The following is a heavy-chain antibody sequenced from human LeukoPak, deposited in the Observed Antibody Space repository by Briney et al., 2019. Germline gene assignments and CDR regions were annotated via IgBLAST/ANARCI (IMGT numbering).Heavy chain of an antibody. CDR1: GFTFSDYY. CDR3: ARGLVVVPAAMPRRDGYGDY. J-gene: IGHJ4*02. D-gene: IGHD2-2*01. CDR2: ISSSGSSI. V-gene: IGHV3-11*01. Sequence: GGSLRLSCAASGFTFSDYYMRWIRQAPGKGLEWVSYISSSGSSIYYVDSVKGRFTISRDNAKSSLYLQMNSLRAEDTAVYYCARGLVVVPAAMPRRDGYGDYWGQGTLVTVSS.